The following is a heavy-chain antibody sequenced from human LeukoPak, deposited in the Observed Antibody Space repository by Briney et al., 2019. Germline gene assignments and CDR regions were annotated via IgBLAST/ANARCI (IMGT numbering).Heavy chain of an antibody. CDR2: INSDGSNT. V-gene: IGHV3-74*01. Sequence: GGSLRLSCAASGFTFSNYWMHWVRQAPGKGLVWVSRINSDGSNTNYADFVKGRLTISRDNAKNSLYLQMNSLTADDTAVYYCARESYYYDSGSSIDYWGQGTLVTVSS. CDR3: ARESYYYDSGSSIDY. J-gene: IGHJ4*02. D-gene: IGHD3-10*01. CDR1: GFTFSNYW.